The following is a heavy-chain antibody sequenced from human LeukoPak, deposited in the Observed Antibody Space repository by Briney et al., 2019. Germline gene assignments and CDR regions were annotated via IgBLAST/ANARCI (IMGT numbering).Heavy chain of an antibody. Sequence: SGGSLRLSCAASGFTFSNYAMSWVRQAPGKRLEWVSSISASGGTTYYADSVKGRFTISRDNAKNSLYLQMNSLRAEDTAVYYCATVTYYYDSSGYYNWDAFDIWGRGTMVTVSS. CDR2: ISASGGTT. CDR3: ATVTYYYDSSGYYNWDAFDI. J-gene: IGHJ3*02. CDR1: GFTFSNYA. V-gene: IGHV3-23*01. D-gene: IGHD3-22*01.